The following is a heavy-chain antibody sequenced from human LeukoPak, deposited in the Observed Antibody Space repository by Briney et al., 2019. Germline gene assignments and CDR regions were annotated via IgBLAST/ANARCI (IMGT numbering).Heavy chain of an antibody. D-gene: IGHD3-10*01. V-gene: IGHV3-9*01. CDR2: ISWNSGSV. CDR1: GFTFDDYA. Sequence: PGGSLRLSCAASGFTFDDYAMHWVRQAPGKGLEWVSGISWNSGSVGYADSVKGRFTISRDNAKNSLYLQMNSLRAEDTAVYYCAKSWDAFDFWGQGTMVTVSS. J-gene: IGHJ3*01. CDR3: AKSWDAFDF.